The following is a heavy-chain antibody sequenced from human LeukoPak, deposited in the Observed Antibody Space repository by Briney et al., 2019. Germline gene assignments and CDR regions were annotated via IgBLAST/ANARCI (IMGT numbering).Heavy chain of an antibody. V-gene: IGHV4-34*01. Sequence: SETLSLTCAVYGGSFSNYYWSWIRQPPGKGLEWIGEINHSGSTNYNPSLKSRVTISVDTSKNQFSLNLRSVTAADTAVYYCAREYSGSSGWFDPWGQGTLVTVSS. D-gene: IGHD1-26*01. CDR1: GGSFSNYY. CDR2: INHSGST. CDR3: AREYSGSSGWFDP. J-gene: IGHJ5*02.